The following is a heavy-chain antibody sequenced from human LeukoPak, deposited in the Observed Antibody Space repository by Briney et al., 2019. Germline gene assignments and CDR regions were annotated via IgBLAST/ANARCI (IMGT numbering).Heavy chain of an antibody. CDR3: ARISNTGVNQGGYFDY. CDR1: GASISSGSHY. V-gene: IGHV4-39*02. CDR2: IDHSGST. D-gene: IGHD5-18*01. Sequence: PSETLSLTCTVSGASISSGSHYWGWLRQAPGKGLEWIGNIDHSGSTNYNPSLKSRVTISVDTSTNHFSLKLSSVTAADTAVYYCARISNTGVNQGGYFDYWGQATLVTVSS. J-gene: IGHJ4*02.